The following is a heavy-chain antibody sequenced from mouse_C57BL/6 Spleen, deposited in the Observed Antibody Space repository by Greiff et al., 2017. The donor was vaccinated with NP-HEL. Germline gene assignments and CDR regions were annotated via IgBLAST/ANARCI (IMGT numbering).Heavy chain of an antibody. J-gene: IGHJ4*01. CDR2: INPNNGGT. CDR1: GYTFTDYN. V-gene: IGHV1-22*01. CDR3: ALYYYAMDY. Sequence: VQLKESGPELVKPGASVKMSCKASGYTFTDYNMHWVKQSHGKSLEWIGYINPNNGGTSYNQKFKGKATLTVNKSSSTAYMELRSLTSEDSAVYYCALYYYAMDYWGQGTSVTVSS.